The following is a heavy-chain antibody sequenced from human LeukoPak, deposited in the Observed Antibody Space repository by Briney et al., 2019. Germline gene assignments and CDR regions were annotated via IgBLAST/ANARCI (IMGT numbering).Heavy chain of an antibody. D-gene: IGHD5-12*01. J-gene: IGHJ4*02. CDR2: INHSGST. CDR1: GGSFSGYY. Sequence: PSETLSLTCAVYGGSFSGYYWSWIRQPPGKGPEWIGEINHSGSTNYNPSLKSRVTISVDTSKNQFSLKLSSVTAADTAVYYCARGQVDIVATNFDYWGQGTLVTVSS. CDR3: ARGQVDIVATNFDY. V-gene: IGHV4-34*01.